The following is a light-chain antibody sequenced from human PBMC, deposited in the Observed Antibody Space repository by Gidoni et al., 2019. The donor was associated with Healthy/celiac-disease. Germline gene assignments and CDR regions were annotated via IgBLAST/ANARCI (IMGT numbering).Light chain of an antibody. J-gene: IGKJ5*01. CDR1: QSVSSSY. CDR2: GAS. Sequence: EIELTQSPGTLSLSPGERATRSCRASQSVSSSYLAWYQQKPGQAPRLLIYGASSRATGIPDRFSGSGSGTDFTLTISRLEPEDFAVYYCQRYGSSPSITFGQGTRLEIK. CDR3: QRYGSSPSIT. V-gene: IGKV3-20*01.